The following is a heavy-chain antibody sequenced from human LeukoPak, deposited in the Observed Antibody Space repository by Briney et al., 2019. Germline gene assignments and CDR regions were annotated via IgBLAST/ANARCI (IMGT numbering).Heavy chain of an antibody. CDR2: IIPILGIA. CDR1: GGIFSSYA. Sequence: SVKVSCKASGGIFSSYAISWVRQAPGQGLEWMGRIIPILGIANYAQKFQGRVTITADKSTSTAYMDLSSLRSEDTAVYCCARDLPPYYFDYWGQGTLVTVSS. V-gene: IGHV1-69*04. J-gene: IGHJ4*02. CDR3: ARDLPPYYFDY.